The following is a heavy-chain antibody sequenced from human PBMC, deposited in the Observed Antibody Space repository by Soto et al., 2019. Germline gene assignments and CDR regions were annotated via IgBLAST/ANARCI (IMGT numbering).Heavy chain of an antibody. V-gene: IGHV1-3*01. Sequence: ASVKVSCKASGYTFTSNAIRWVRQAPGQRPEWMGWINAGNGDTKYSQKFQGRVTITRDTSASTAYMELSSLRSEDTAVYYCAKNLVPPGYSSGWYWFDPWGQGTLVTVSS. CDR3: AKNLVPPGYSSGWYWFDP. CDR2: INAGNGDT. D-gene: IGHD6-19*01. J-gene: IGHJ5*02. CDR1: GYTFTSNA.